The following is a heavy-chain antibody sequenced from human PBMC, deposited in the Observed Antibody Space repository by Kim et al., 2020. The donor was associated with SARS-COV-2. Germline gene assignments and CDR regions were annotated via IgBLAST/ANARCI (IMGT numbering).Heavy chain of an antibody. Sequence: GGSLRLSCAASGFTFSSYAMSWVRQAPGKGLEWVSAISGSGGSTHYADSVKGRFTISRDKSKNTLYLQMNSLRAEDTAVYYCASHMTIVGATNYFDYWGQGTLVTVSS. CDR3: ASHMTIVGATNYFDY. V-gene: IGHV3-23*01. CDR1: GFTFSSYA. CDR2: ISGSGGST. J-gene: IGHJ4*02. D-gene: IGHD1-26*01.